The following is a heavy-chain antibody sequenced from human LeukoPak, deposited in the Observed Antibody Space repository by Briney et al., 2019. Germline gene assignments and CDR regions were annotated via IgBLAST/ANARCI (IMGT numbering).Heavy chain of an antibody. J-gene: IGHJ4*02. CDR1: GFSLTSSPVG. V-gene: IGHV2-5*02. CDR3: AHRRDYAGDWDGGSFDF. CDR2: SYWDDDN. Sequence: SGPALVEPTRTLTLTCSFSGFSLTSSPVGVGWIRQPPGKALEWLAFSYWDDDNRYRPSLKSRLTVMKDTSKSHVVLIMTNMDPADTGTYYCAHRRDYAGDWDGGSFDFWGQGIVVTVSS. D-gene: IGHD2-21*02.